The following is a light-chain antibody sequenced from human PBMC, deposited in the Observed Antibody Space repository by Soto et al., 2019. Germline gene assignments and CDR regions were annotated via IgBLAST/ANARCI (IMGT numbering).Light chain of an antibody. CDR2: DAS. J-gene: IGKJ2*01. V-gene: IGKV1-33*01. Sequence: DIQMTQSPSSLSASVGDRVTITRQASQDISNFLNWYQQKPGKAPKLLIYDASNLQTGVPSRFSGSGSGTDFTFTISSLQPEDSATYYCHQYDNVPQTFGQGTKLEIK. CDR1: QDISNF. CDR3: HQYDNVPQT.